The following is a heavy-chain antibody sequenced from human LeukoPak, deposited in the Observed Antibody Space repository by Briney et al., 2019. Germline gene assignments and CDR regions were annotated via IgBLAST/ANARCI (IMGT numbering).Heavy chain of an antibody. CDR3: ARFGKDCSSTSCKALYYYYGMDV. CDR2: IYPGDSNT. V-gene: IGHV5-51*01. D-gene: IGHD2-2*01. J-gene: IGHJ6*02. CDR1: GFSFTNYW. Sequence: GESLKISCKASGFSFTNYWIGWVRQMPGKGLEWMGIIYPGDSNTRYSPSFQGQVTISADKSISTAYLQWSSLKASDTAMYYCARFGKDCSSTSCKALYYYYGMDVWGQGTTVTVSS.